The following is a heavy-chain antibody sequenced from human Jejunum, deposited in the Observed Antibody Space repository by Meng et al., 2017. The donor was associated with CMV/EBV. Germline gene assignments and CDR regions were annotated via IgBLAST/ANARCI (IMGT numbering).Heavy chain of an antibody. CDR1: FAFSSYG. CDR2: VTQDGPET. J-gene: IGHJ6*02. D-gene: IGHD2-21*01. V-gene: IGHV3-7*01. CDR3: ARIVAYGNAHYGMDV. Sequence: FAFSSYGMTWVRQAPGSGLEWVANVTQDGPETYYVDSVRGRFTISRDNAKNSLYLQMNNLRVEDTAVYSCARIVAYGNAHYGMDVWGQGTTVTVSS.